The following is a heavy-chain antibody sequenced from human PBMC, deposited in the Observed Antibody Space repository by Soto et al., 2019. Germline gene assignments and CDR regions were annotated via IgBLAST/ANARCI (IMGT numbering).Heavy chain of an antibody. CDR3: VRHYCTRGPCYFDY. V-gene: IGHV4-39*01. J-gene: IGHJ4*02. CDR2: MHADGST. D-gene: IGHD2-8*02. CDR1: GDSVSNSNYY. Sequence: QLQLHESGPGLVRPSETLSLTCTVSGDSVSNSNYYWGWIRQPPGKGLEWIGTMHADGSTYYNPSLKSRVTLSVDTSKNQFYLKLSSVTAADTTVYYCVRHYCTRGPCYFDYWGQGALVTVSS.